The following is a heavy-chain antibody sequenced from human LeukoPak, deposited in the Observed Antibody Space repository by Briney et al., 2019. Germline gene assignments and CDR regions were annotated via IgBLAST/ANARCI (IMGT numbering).Heavy chain of an antibody. CDR3: AGDRGTYYYGSGSSWGNWFDP. J-gene: IGHJ5*02. V-gene: IGHV3-21*01. D-gene: IGHD3-10*01. Sequence: GGSLRLSCAASGFTFSSYSMNWVRQAPGKGLEWVSSISSSSSYIYYADSVKGRFTISRDNAKNSLYLQMNSLRAGDTAVYYCAGDRGTYYYGSGSSWGNWFDPWGQGTLVTVSS. CDR1: GFTFSSYS. CDR2: ISSSSSYI.